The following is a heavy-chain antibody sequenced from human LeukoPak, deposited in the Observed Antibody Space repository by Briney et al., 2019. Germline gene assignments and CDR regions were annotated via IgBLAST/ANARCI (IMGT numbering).Heavy chain of an antibody. CDR1: GGSISSGGSS. D-gene: IGHD3-9*01. CDR2: IYYSGST. Sequence: SETLSLTCTVSGGSISSGGSSWTWIRQHPGKGLEWIGYIYYSGSTYYNPSLKSRVTISVDTSENQFSLKLSSVTAADTAVYYCARDQTGYGPIDYWGQGTLVTVSS. J-gene: IGHJ4*02. V-gene: IGHV4-31*03. CDR3: ARDQTGYGPIDY.